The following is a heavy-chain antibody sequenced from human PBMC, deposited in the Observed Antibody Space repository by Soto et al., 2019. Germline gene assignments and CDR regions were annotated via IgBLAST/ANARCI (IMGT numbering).Heavy chain of an antibody. J-gene: IGHJ4*02. Sequence: QVQLVESGGGAVQPGESLRLSCVASGFDFTYYAMHWVRQAPGKGLESVAVMSSDGSKIHHTDSVKGRFTISRDNSKNTLYLQMYSLSKEDTAVYFCAKDEGVGGTLGLFDYWGQGTLVSVSS. CDR1: GFDFTYYA. CDR2: MSSDGSKI. CDR3: AKDEGVGGTLGLFDY. V-gene: IGHV3-30*18. D-gene: IGHD1-26*01.